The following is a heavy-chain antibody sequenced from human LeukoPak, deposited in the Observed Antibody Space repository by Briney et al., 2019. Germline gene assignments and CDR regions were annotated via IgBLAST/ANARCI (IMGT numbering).Heavy chain of an antibody. V-gene: IGHV4-34*01. CDR2: INHSGST. D-gene: IGHD5-24*01. Sequence: NPGGSLRLSCAASGFTFSDYYLSWIRQAPGKGLEWIGEINHSGSTNYNPSLKSRVTISVDTSKNQFSLKLSSVTAADTAVYYCARPCRDGYNLLAFDYWGQGTLVTVSS. CDR1: GFTFSDYY. CDR3: ARPCRDGYNLLAFDY. J-gene: IGHJ4*02.